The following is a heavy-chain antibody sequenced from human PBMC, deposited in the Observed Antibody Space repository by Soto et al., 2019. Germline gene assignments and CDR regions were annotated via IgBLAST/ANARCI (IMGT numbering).Heavy chain of an antibody. CDR3: ASHYDILTGYPQKVHYYFDY. CDR1: GSGLIFNNDA. V-gene: IGHV3-23*01. CDR2: ISGSGRST. Sequence: GGSLRLSFAASGSGLIFNNDAMNWVRQAPGKGLEWVSGISGSGRSTYYGDSVKGRFTISRDNPKNMLYLQMNSLRAEDTAVYYCASHYDILTGYPQKVHYYFDYWGQGTLVTVSS. D-gene: IGHD3-9*01. J-gene: IGHJ4*02.